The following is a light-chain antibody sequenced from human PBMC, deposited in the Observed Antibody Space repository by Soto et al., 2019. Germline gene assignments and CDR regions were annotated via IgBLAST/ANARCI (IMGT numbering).Light chain of an antibody. CDR3: AAWDDSLNGWV. J-gene: IGLJ3*02. CDR2: SNN. Sequence: QSVLTQPPSASGTPGQRVTISCSGSSSNIGTDTVNWYQQFPGTAPKLLIYSNNQRPSGVPDRFSGSKSGTSASLAISGLQSEDEADYYCAAWDDSLNGWVFGGGTKLPVL. V-gene: IGLV1-44*01. CDR1: SSNIGTDT.